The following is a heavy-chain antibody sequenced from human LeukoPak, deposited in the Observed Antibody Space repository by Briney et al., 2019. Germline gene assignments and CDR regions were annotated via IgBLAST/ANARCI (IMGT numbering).Heavy chain of an antibody. V-gene: IGHV4-34*01. J-gene: IGHJ4*02. Sequence: TSETLSLTCAVYGGSFSGYYWSWLRQSPGKGLEWIGEINHSGSTHYNPSLKSRVIISVDTSKGRFFLKLNSVTAADTAVYYCARESNSGYYRFDFWGQGSPVTVSS. CDR3: ARESNSGYYRFDF. D-gene: IGHD3-22*01. CDR1: GGSFSGYY. CDR2: INHSGST.